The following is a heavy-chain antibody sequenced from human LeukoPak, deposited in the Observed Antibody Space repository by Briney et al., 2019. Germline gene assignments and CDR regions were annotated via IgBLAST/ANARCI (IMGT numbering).Heavy chain of an antibody. D-gene: IGHD2-2*01. V-gene: IGHV3-23*01. J-gene: IGHJ6*03. CDR3: AKDWVVVVLQKDYYYMDV. Sequence: GGSLRLSCAASGFTFSSYAMSWVRQAPGKGLEWVSAISGSGGSTYYADSVKGRFTISRDNSKNTLYLQMNSLRAEDTAVYYCAKDWVVVVLQKDYYYMDVWGKGTTVTVSS. CDR2: ISGSGGST. CDR1: GFTFSSYA.